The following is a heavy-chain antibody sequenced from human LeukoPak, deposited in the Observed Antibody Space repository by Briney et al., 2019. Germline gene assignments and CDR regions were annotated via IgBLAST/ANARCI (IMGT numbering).Heavy chain of an antibody. D-gene: IGHD6-13*01. CDR3: ARVTGGSSWYGAADY. V-gene: IGHV3-21*01. Sequence: GGSLRLSCAASAFTFSTHTMNWFRQAPGEGLEWVSSISSSSYYIHYADAVKGRFTMSRDNAKNSLFPKMNRLRAEDTAMYYCARVTGGSSWYGAADYWGQGTLVTVSS. CDR2: ISSSSYYI. J-gene: IGHJ4*02. CDR1: AFTFSTHT.